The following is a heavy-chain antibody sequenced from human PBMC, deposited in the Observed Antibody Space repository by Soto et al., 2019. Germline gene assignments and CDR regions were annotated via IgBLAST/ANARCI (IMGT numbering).Heavy chain of an antibody. V-gene: IGHV1-8*01. J-gene: IGHJ3*02. CDR2: MNPNSGNT. Sequence: QVQLVQSGAEVKKPGASVKVSCKASGYTFTSYDINWVRQATGQGLEWMGWMNPNSGNTGYAQKFQGRVTMTRNTSISTAYVELSSLRSEDTAVYYCASPESIAAAGTNNAFDIWGQGTMVTVSS. CDR1: GYTFTSYD. CDR3: ASPESIAAAGTNNAFDI. D-gene: IGHD6-13*01.